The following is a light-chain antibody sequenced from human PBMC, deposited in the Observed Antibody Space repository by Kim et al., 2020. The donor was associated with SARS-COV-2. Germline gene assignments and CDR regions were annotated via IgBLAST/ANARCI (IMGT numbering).Light chain of an antibody. CDR3: QQYGDSPLT. CDR1: QSVSSSY. CDR2: AAS. V-gene: IGKV3-20*01. Sequence: SPGERATLSCRASQSVSSSYLAWYQHKPGQAPRLLIYAASSMATGIPDRFSGSGSGTDFTLTISRLEPEDFAVYYCQQYGDSPLTFGGGTKVDIK. J-gene: IGKJ4*01.